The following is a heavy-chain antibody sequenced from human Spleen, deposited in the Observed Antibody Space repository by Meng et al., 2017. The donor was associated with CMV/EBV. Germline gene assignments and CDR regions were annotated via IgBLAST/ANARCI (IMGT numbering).Heavy chain of an antibody. D-gene: IGHD7-27*01. CDR3: TKTPWGFRFDV. J-gene: IGHJ3*01. CDR1: GGTFSSYA. CDR2: IVSNIGRT. Sequence: SVKVSCKASGGTFSSYAISWVRQAPGQGLEWLGGIVSNIGRTNYAQKFQGRVSITNDESSSTAYMELNSLRSDDTAVYYCTKTPWGFRFDVRGQGTLVTVSS. V-gene: IGHV1-69*05.